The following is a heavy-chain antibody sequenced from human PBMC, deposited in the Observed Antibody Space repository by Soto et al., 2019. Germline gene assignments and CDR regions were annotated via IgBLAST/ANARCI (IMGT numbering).Heavy chain of an antibody. Sequence: ASVKVSCKASGYTFTSYGISWVRQAPGQGLEWMGWISAYNGNTNYAQKLQGRVTMTTDTSTSTAYMELRSLRSDDTAVYYCARAGITIFGVVAGYYYYMDVWGKGTTVTVSS. J-gene: IGHJ6*03. CDR1: GYTFTSYG. D-gene: IGHD3-3*01. V-gene: IGHV1-18*01. CDR3: ARAGITIFGVVAGYYYYMDV. CDR2: ISAYNGNT.